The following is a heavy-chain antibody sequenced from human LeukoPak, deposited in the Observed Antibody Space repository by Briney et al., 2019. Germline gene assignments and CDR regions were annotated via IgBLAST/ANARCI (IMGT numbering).Heavy chain of an antibody. J-gene: IGHJ3*02. CDR1: GFTFSSYS. Sequence: GGSLRLSCAASGFTFSSYSMNWVRQAPGKGLEWVSVLYSGGGVYYADSVKDRFTISRDYSQNTLLLQMNSLRAEDTALYYCARGKTSDDIVEDAFDIWGQGTMVAVSS. D-gene: IGHD2-15*01. CDR3: ARGKTSDDIVEDAFDI. CDR2: LYSGGGV. V-gene: IGHV3-66*01.